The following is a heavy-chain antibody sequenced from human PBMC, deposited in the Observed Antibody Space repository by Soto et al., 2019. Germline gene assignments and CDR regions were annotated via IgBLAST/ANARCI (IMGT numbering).Heavy chain of an antibody. CDR1: GGSISSGGYY. J-gene: IGHJ5*02. V-gene: IGHV4-31*03. CDR2: IYYSGST. D-gene: IGHD3-9*01. Sequence: SETLSLTCTVSGGSISSGGYYWSWIRQHPGKGLEWIGYIYYSGSTYYNPSLKSRVTISVDTSKNQFSLKLSSVTAADTAVYYCVREEHVDTPRWLDLWGQGTLVTVSS. CDR3: VREEHVDTPRWLDL.